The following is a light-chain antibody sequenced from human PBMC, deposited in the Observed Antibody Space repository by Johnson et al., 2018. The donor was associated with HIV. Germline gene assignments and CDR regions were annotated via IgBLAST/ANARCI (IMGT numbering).Light chain of an antibody. Sequence: QSVLTQPPSVSAAPGQKVTISCSGTSSNIGNNYVSWYQQLPGTGPKLLIYDNDKRPSGIPDRFSGSKSGTSATLGITGLQTGDEADYYCGAWDSSLSAGLYGFGTGTKATVL. J-gene: IGLJ1*01. CDR1: SSNIGNNY. CDR2: DND. CDR3: GAWDSSLSAGLYG. V-gene: IGLV1-51*01.